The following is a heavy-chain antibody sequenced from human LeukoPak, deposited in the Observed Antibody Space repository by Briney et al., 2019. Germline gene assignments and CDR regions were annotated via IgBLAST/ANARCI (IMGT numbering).Heavy chain of an antibody. CDR3: ARSYRWLAPFDAFDI. CDR2: INHSGST. J-gene: IGHJ3*02. D-gene: IGHD6-19*01. CDR1: GGSFSGYY. V-gene: IGHV4-34*01. Sequence: SETLSLTCAVYGGSFSGYYWSWIRQPPAKGLEWIGEINHSGSTNYNPSLKSRVTISVDTSKNQFSLKLSSVTAADTAVYYCARSYRWLAPFDAFDIWGQGTMVTVSS.